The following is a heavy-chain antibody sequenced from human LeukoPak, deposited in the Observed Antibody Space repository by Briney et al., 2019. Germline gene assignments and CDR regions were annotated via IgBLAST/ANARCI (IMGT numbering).Heavy chain of an antibody. CDR2: ISGSGGST. J-gene: IGHJ6*03. D-gene: IGHD2-15*01. Sequence: GGSLRLSCAASGFTFSSYAMSWVRQAPGKGLEWVSAISGSGGSTYNADSVKGRFSITRDKAKNSLYLQMNSLSAEDTAVYYCARDRCSGGGCYFYYMDVWGKGTTVAISS. V-gene: IGHV3-23*01. CDR3: ARDRCSGGGCYFYYMDV. CDR1: GFTFSSYA.